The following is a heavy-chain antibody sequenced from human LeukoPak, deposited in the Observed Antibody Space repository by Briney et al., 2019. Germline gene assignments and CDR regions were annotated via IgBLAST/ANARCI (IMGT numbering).Heavy chain of an antibody. CDR2: IYTSGSTP. D-gene: IGHD1-14*01. Sequence: SETLSLTCTVSGGSINSYYWSWIRQSAGKGLEWIGRIYTSGSTPDYSPSLKSRVTMSIDTSKNQFSLQLSSVTAADTAVYYCATTKPILTDVWGQGTTVTVSS. CDR1: GGSINSYY. J-gene: IGHJ6*02. CDR3: ATTKPILTDV. V-gene: IGHV4-4*07.